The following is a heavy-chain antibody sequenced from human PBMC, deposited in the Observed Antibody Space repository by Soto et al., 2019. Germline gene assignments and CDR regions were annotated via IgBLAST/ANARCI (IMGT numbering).Heavy chain of an antibody. V-gene: IGHV3-23*01. CDR2: IDGSGGRA. J-gene: IGHJ4*02. D-gene: IGHD3-3*01. CDR3: AKDSGGYYFDY. CDR1: GFSFRNSP. Sequence: EVQLLESGGALVKPGRSLKVSCAASGFSFRNSPMSWVRQAPGKGLEWVAAIDGSGGRAFYADSVKGRFTISRDNSKNTMSLQMSSLRVDDTARYFCAKDSGGYYFDYWGQGTLVTVSS.